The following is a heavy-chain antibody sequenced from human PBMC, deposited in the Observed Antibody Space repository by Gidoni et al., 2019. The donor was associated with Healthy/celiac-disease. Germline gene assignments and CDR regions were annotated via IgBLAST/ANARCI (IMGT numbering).Heavy chain of an antibody. D-gene: IGHD3-22*01. Sequence: QVQLVQSGSELKKPGASVKVSCTASGDTFTSYSMNWVRQAPGQGLEWMGWINTNTGNPTDAQGFTGRFVFSLDTSVSTAYLQISSLKAEDTAVYYCARGPYYYDSSGYQDWGQGTLVTVSS. CDR3: ARGPYYYDSSGYQD. J-gene: IGHJ4*02. CDR1: GDTFTSYS. CDR2: INTNTGNP. V-gene: IGHV7-4-1*02.